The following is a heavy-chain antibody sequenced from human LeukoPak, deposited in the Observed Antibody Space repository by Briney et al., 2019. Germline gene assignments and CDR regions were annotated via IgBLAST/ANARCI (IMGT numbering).Heavy chain of an antibody. CDR3: ARHRVEFRYSYGLDY. Sequence: GESLKISCKVSGYSFTTYWIGWERQMPGKGLEWMGIIYPGDSDTRYSPSFQGQVTISADKSINTAYLQWSSLKASDTAMYYCARHRVEFRYSYGLDYWGQGTLVTVSS. CDR2: IYPGDSDT. CDR1: GYSFTTYW. V-gene: IGHV5-51*01. J-gene: IGHJ4*02. D-gene: IGHD5-18*01.